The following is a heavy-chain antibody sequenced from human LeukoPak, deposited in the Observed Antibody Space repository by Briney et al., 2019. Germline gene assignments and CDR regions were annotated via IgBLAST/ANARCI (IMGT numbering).Heavy chain of an antibody. CDR3: AKRGPAGAGKSPDYFEY. D-gene: IGHD6-19*01. J-gene: IGHJ4*02. V-gene: IGHV3-23*01. CDR1: GFTFSSYV. CDR2: ITGSGDST. Sequence: PGGSLRISCAASGFTFSSYVMSWVRQAPGKGLEWVSAITGSGDSTYYADSVKGRFTISRDNSKNTLYLQMNSLRAEDTAVYYCAKRGPAGAGKSPDYFEYWGQGTLVTVSS.